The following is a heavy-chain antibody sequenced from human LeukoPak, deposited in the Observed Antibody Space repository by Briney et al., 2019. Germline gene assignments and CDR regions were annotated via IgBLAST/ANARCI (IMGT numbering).Heavy chain of an antibody. J-gene: IGHJ3*02. CDR3: ARWLQLLGAFDI. Sequence: PSETLSLTCTVSGGSISSYYWSWIRQPPGKGLEWIGYIYYSGSTNYNPSLKSRVTISVDTSKNQFSLKLSSVTAADTAVYYCARWLQLLGAFDIWGQGTMVTVSS. CDR2: IYYSGST. D-gene: IGHD5-24*01. CDR1: GGSISSYY. V-gene: IGHV4-59*01.